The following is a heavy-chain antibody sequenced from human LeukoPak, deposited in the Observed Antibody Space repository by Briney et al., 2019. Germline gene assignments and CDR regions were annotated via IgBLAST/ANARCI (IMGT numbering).Heavy chain of an antibody. CDR2: IWADGAP. D-gene: IGHD3-22*01. J-gene: IGHJ4*02. Sequence: PSETLSLTCTVSGDSISSYYWSWIRQPPGKGLEWIGRIWADGAPTYRPSLKSRVTISVDTSKNQFSLRLSSVTAADTAVYYCARGRDSRGYQFMGFDSWGQGNLVTVSS. CDR3: ARGRDSRGYQFMGFDS. V-gene: IGHV4-4*08. CDR1: GDSISSYY.